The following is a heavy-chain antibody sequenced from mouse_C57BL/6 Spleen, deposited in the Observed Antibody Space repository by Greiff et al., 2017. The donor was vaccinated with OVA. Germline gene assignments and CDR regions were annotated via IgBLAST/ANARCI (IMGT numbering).Heavy chain of an antibody. CDR1: GYTFTSYG. CDR2: IYPRSGNT. J-gene: IGHJ4*01. D-gene: IGHD1-1*01. V-gene: IGHV1-81*01. Sequence: QVQLQQSGAELARPGASVKLSCKASGYTFTSYGISWVKQRTGQGLEWIGEIYPRSGNTYYNEKFKGKATLPADNSSSTAYMELRSLTSEDSAVYFCARAGDYYGSSPYYAMDYWGQGTSVTVSS. CDR3: ARAGDYYGSSPYYAMDY.